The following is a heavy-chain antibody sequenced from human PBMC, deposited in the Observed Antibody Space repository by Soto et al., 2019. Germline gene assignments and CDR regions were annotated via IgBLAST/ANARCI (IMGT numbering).Heavy chain of an antibody. CDR2: IIPIFGTA. CDR1: VGTFSSYS. CDR3: ARDGGRHSGGIDY. D-gene: IGHD1-26*01. V-gene: IGHV1-69*01. Sequence: QVQLVQSGAEVKKPGSSVKVSCKAAVGTFSSYSIHRVRQAPGQGLAWMGAIIPIFGTANYAQKFQGRVTITADESTSTAYMELSSLRSEDTAVYYCARDGGRHSGGIDYWGQGTLVTVSS. J-gene: IGHJ4*02.